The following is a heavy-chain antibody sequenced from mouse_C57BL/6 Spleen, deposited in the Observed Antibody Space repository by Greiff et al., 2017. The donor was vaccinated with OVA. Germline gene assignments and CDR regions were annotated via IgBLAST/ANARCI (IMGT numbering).Heavy chain of an antibody. V-gene: IGHV6-6*01. J-gene: IGHJ2*01. CDR2: IRNKANNHAT. CDR1: GFTFSDAW. D-gene: IGHD1-1*01. Sequence: EVKVEESGGGLVQPGGSMKLSCAASGFTFSDAWMDWVRQSPEKGLEWVAEIRNKANNHATYYAESVKGRFTISRDDSKSSVYLQMNSLRAEDTGIYYCTRVVATFYYFDYWGQGTTLTVSS. CDR3: TRVVATFYYFDY.